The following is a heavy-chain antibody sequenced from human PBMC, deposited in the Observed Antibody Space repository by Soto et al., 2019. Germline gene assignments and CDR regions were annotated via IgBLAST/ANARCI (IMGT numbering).Heavy chain of an antibody. CDR3: AREIRYYGSGIFDP. D-gene: IGHD3-10*01. CDR1: GGTFSRSS. J-gene: IGHJ5*02. V-gene: IGHV1-69*01. CDR2: IAPLYGTA. Sequence: QVHLVQSGAEVKKPGSSVKVSCRASGGTFSRSSIAWVRQAPGQGLEWMGGIAPLYGTANYAQRLQGRVTITAHESTGTAYMELSGLRAEDTAVYYCAREIRYYGSGIFDPWGQGTLVIVSA.